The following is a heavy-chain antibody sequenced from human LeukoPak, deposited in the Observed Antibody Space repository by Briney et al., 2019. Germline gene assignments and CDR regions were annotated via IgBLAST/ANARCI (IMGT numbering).Heavy chain of an antibody. CDR2: IYYSGST. V-gene: IGHV4-61*10. J-gene: IGHJ6*03. CDR3: TRGSIAYYYMDV. Sequence: SETLSLTCTVSGDSITSGRYYWSWIRQPAGKGLEWIGRIYYSGSTNYNPSLKSRVTISVDTSKNQFSLKLSSVTAADTAVYYCTRGSIAYYYMDVWGKGTTVTISS. D-gene: IGHD3-22*01. CDR1: GDSITSGRYY.